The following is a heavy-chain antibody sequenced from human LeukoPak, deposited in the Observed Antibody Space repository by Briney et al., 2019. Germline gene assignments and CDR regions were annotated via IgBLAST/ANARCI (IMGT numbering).Heavy chain of an antibody. CDR2: ISSSSSTI. V-gene: IGHV3-48*04. CDR1: GFTFSSYT. J-gene: IGHJ4*02. D-gene: IGHD5-18*01. CDR3: ARDGAMDVY. Sequence: PGGSLRLSCAASGFTFSSYTMNWVRQAPGKGLEWVSYISSSSSTIYYADSVRGRFTISRDNAKNSLFLQMNSLRAEDTAVYYCARDGAMDVYWGQGTLVTVSS.